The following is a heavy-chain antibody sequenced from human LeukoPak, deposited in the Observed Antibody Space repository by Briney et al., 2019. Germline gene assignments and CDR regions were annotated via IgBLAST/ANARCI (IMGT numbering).Heavy chain of an antibody. V-gene: IGHV3-30-3*01. CDR1: GFTFRTYA. CDR3: ARDRDPIKAVAGTLDY. Sequence: GGSLRLSCAASGFTFRTYAMHWVRQAPGKGLEWVAVISYDGSNKYYADSVKGRFTISRDNSKNTLYLQMNSLRAEDTAVYYCARDRDPIKAVAGTLDYWGQGTLVTVSS. D-gene: IGHD6-19*01. CDR2: ISYDGSNK. J-gene: IGHJ4*02.